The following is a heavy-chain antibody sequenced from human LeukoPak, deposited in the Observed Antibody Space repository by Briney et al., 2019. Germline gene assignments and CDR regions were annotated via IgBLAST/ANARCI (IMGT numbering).Heavy chain of an antibody. Sequence: GGSLRLSCAASGFTFSSYWMHRVRQAPGKGLVWVSRINSDGSSTSYADSVKGRFTISRDNSKNTLYLQMNSLRAEDTAVYYCARTGIAAAGTFDYWGQGTLVTVSS. V-gene: IGHV3-74*01. CDR2: INSDGSST. D-gene: IGHD6-13*01. J-gene: IGHJ4*02. CDR1: GFTFSSYW. CDR3: ARTGIAAAGTFDY.